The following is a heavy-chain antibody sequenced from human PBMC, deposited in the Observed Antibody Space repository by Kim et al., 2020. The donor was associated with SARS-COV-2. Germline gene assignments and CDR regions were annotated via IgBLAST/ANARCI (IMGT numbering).Heavy chain of an antibody. CDR1: GGSISSYY. J-gene: IGHJ4*02. V-gene: IGHV4-59*13. Sequence: SETLSLTCTVSGGSISSYYWSWIRQPPGKGLEWIGYIYYSGSTNYNPSLKSRVTISVDTSKNQFSLKLSSVTAADTAVYYCARDGYYGSGSYYSPFDYWGQGTLVTVSS. D-gene: IGHD3-10*01. CDR2: IYYSGST. CDR3: ARDGYYGSGSYYSPFDY.